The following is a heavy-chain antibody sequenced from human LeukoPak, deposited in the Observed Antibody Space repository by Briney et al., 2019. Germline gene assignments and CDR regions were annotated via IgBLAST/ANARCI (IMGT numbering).Heavy chain of an antibody. V-gene: IGHV1-18*01. Sequence: ASVKVSFKASGYTFTRWNFSWVRQAPGQGLEWMGWISTYNGDTEYAQKFQGRVTMTTDTSTSTTYMELRSLTSDDTAVYYCARDSDWVFDLWGRGTVVTVSS. CDR3: ARDSDWVFDL. D-gene: IGHD3-9*01. CDR1: GYTFTRWN. J-gene: IGHJ2*01. CDR2: ISTYNGDT.